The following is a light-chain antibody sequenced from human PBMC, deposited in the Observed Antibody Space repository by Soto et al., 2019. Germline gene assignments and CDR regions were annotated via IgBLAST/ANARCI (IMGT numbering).Light chain of an antibody. V-gene: IGKV3-11*01. CDR1: PSVGTY. Sequence: EILLTQSPANLALSPGERVSISCRASPSVGTYLAWYQQKPGQTPRLLIYDASHRATGVPDRFSGSGSGPDFPLTSSRQEPEDFAMYYCQQSAHWPYQFGQGTHLEI. CDR2: DAS. J-gene: IGKJ2*01. CDR3: QQSAHWPYQ.